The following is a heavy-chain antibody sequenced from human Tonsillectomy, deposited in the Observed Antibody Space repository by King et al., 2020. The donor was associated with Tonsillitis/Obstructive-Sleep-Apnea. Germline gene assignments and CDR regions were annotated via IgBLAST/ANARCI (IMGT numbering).Heavy chain of an antibody. Sequence: VQLQESGPGLVKPSETLSLTFTVSGGSISSYYWSWIRQPPGKGLEWIGYIYYSGCTNYNSSLKSRVTISVDTSKNQFSLKLSSVTAADTAVYYCVRDMVLEAGGDAFDIWGQGTMVTVSS. CDR2: IYYSGCT. D-gene: IGHD2-8*01. J-gene: IGHJ3*02. V-gene: IGHV4-59*01. CDR3: VRDMVLEAGGDAFDI. CDR1: GGSISSYY.